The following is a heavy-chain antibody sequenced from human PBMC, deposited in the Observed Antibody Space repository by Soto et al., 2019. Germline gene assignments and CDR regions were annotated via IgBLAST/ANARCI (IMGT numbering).Heavy chain of an antibody. CDR3: ARLTGPALDY. CDR1: GGSISSSSYY. CDR2: IYYSGST. J-gene: IGHJ4*02. V-gene: IGHV4-39*01. Sequence: QLQLQESGPGLVKPSETLSLTCTVSGGSISSSSYYWGWIRQPPGKGLEWIGRIYYSGSTYYNPTLRSRVNISVDTSKNQCSLKLSSVPAADTAVYYCARLTGPALDYWGQGTLVTVSS. D-gene: IGHD2-8*02.